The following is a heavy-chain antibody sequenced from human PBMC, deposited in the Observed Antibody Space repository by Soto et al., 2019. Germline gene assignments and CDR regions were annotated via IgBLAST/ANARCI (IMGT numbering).Heavy chain of an antibody. D-gene: IGHD2-21*02. CDR3: AKGSVVVAAKFDS. J-gene: IGHJ4*02. CDR1: GFTFDNYA. CDR2: ISSSGYST. Sequence: PGGSLRLSCAASGFTFDNYAMSWVRQAPGKGLEWVSAISSSGYSTYYADSVKGRFTISRDNCKNTVYLQMNNLRAEDTAVYYCAKGSVVVAAKFDSWGQGTLVTVSS. V-gene: IGHV3-23*01.